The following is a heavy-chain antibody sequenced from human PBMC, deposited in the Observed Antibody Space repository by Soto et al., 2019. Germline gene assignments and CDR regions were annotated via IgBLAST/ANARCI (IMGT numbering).Heavy chain of an antibody. Sequence: QAGGSLRLSCAASGFTFSGYEMHWVRQAPGKGLEWISYTSSSGTIIYYADSVKGRFTISRDNANNSLYLQMNSLRAEDTAVYYCARVNNYNSNFGYWGQGTLVTVSS. V-gene: IGHV3-48*03. D-gene: IGHD1-1*01. CDR1: GFTFSGYE. CDR3: ARVNNYNSNFGY. CDR2: TSSSGTII. J-gene: IGHJ4*02.